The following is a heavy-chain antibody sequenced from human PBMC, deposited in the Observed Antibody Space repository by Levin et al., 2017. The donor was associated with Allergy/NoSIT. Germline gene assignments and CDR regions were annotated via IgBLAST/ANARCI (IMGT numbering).Heavy chain of an antibody. CDR1: GYIFANYY. CDR3: ARDGQTSWFGESLRNWFDP. D-gene: IGHD3-10*01. Sequence: PGESLKISCKASGYIFANYYMHWVRQAPGQGLEWMGWINPKTGGTNYAQKFQGRVSMTRDTSMSTAYLEVKNLRSDDTAVYYCARDGQTSWFGESLRNWFDPWGQGTLVTVSS. J-gene: IGHJ5*02. V-gene: IGHV1-2*02. CDR2: INPKTGGT.